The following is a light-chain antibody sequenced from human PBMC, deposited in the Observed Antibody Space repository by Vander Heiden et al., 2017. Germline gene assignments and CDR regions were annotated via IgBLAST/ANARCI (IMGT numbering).Light chain of an antibody. J-gene: IGKJ4*02. V-gene: IGKV4-1*01. CDR2: WAS. CDR3: QQYYIAPLT. Sequence: DIVTTQSPDSLAVSLGARATINCKSSQSVLYSSNNNNYLAWYQQKPGQPPKLLIYWASTRQSGVPDRFSGSGSGTDFTLTISSLQADDVAVYYCQQYYIAPLTFGGGTRVEIK. CDR1: QSVLYSSNNNNY.